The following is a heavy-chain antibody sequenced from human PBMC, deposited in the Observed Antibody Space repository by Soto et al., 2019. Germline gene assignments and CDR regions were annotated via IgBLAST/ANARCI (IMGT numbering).Heavy chain of an antibody. CDR2: INHSGST. D-gene: IGHD2-15*01. V-gene: IGHV4-34*01. J-gene: IGHJ3*02. Sequence: SETLSLTCAVYGGAFSGYYWSWIRQPPGEGLEWIGEINHSGSTNYNPSLKSRVTISVDTSKNQFSLKLSSVTAADTAVYYCAELGRYCSGGSCYLDGAFDIWGQGTMVTVSS. CDR1: GGAFSGYY. CDR3: AELGRYCSGGSCYLDGAFDI.